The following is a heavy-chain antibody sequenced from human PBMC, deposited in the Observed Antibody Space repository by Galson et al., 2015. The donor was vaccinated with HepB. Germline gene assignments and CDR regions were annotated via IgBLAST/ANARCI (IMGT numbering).Heavy chain of an antibody. CDR2: ITPSGDNT. V-gene: IGHV3-23*01. J-gene: IGHJ4*02. D-gene: IGHD6-19*01. CDR1: GFTFSYYA. Sequence: SLRLYCAASGFTFSYYAMSWVRQAPGKGLEWISAITPSGDNTYSADSMKGRFTISRDNSQNTLFLQMNSLRADDKATYFCAKVFPEKTDGWYRQALYYFDSWGQGTRVTVSS. CDR3: AKVFPEKTDGWYRQALYYFDS.